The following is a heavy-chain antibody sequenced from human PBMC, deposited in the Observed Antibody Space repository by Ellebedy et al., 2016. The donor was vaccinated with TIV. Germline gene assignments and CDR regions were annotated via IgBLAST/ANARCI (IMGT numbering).Heavy chain of an antibody. V-gene: IGHV3-7*01. D-gene: IGHD6-19*01. CDR1: GFTFSNYW. Sequence: GESLKISCGTSGFTFSNYWMTWVRQAPGKGLEWVANIKQDGSEKYYVDSVEGRFAISRDNAKNSMYLQMNSLRDEDTAVYYCARDQWLGRAYYFDYWGQGTLLTVSS. CDR2: IKQDGSEK. J-gene: IGHJ4*02. CDR3: ARDQWLGRAYYFDY.